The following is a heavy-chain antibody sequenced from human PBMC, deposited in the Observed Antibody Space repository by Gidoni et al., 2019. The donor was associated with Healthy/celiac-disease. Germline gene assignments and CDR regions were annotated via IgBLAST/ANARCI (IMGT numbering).Heavy chain of an antibody. CDR1: GFTFDDYA. Sequence: EVQLVESGGGLVQPGRSLRLSCAASGFTFDDYAMHWVRQAPGKGLEWVSGISWNSGNIGYADSVKGRFTISRDNAKNSLYLQMNSLRAEDTALYYCAFDIWGQGTMVTVSS. V-gene: IGHV3-9*01. CDR2: ISWNSGNI. CDR3: AFDI. J-gene: IGHJ3*02.